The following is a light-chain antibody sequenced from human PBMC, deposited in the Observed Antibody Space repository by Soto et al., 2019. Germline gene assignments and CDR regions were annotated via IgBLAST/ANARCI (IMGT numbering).Light chain of an antibody. CDR1: QSVSSNY. Sequence: EIVLTQSPGTLSLSPGERATLSCRASQSVSSNYLAWYKQKPGQAPRLLIYDASSRATGIPDRFSGSGSGTDFTLTISRLEPADFAVYYCQRYGSSPLTFGGGTKVEIK. CDR2: DAS. CDR3: QRYGSSPLT. J-gene: IGKJ4*01. V-gene: IGKV3-20*01.